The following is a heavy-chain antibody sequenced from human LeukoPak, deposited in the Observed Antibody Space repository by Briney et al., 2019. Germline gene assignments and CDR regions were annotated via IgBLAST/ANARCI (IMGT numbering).Heavy chain of an antibody. J-gene: IGHJ4*02. CDR1: GFTFSSYA. D-gene: IGHD2-2*01. Sequence: GSLRLFCAASGFTFSSYAMSWVRQAPGKGLEWVSTISGSGSSTYYADSVKGRFTISRDNSKYTLYLQMDSLRAEDTAVYYCAKGGAGYCSSTSCLYYFDSWGQGTLVTVSS. V-gene: IGHV3-23*01. CDR2: ISGSGSST. CDR3: AKGGAGYCSSTSCLYYFDS.